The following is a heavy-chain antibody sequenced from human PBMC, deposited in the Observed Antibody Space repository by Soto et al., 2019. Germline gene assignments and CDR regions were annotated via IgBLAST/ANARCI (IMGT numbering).Heavy chain of an antibody. CDR3: ARGRGYCTNGVCSRPYYFDY. CDR2: ISSSSSYI. D-gene: IGHD2-8*01. V-gene: IGHV3-21*01. J-gene: IGHJ4*02. CDR1: GFTFSSYS. Sequence: PGGSLRLSCAASGFTFSSYSMNWVRQAPGKGLEWVSSISSSSSYIYYADSVKGRFTISRDNAKNSLYLQMNSLRAEDTAVYYCARGRGYCTNGVCSRPYYFDYWGQGTLVTVSS.